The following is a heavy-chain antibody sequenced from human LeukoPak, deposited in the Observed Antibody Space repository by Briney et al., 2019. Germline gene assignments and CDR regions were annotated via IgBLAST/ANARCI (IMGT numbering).Heavy chain of an antibody. J-gene: IGHJ4*02. CDR1: GFTLSTHG. D-gene: IGHD3-10*01. CDR3: AKDRVRGILEY. V-gene: IGHV3-30*02. CDR2: MSYDGGVE. Sequence: GGSLRLSCAASGFTLSTHGMHWARQAPGRGLEWLTFMSYDGGVEYYADSVRGRFTISRDKTMNTLYLQMNNLRAEDTAVYFCAKDRVRGILEYWGQGTPVTVSS.